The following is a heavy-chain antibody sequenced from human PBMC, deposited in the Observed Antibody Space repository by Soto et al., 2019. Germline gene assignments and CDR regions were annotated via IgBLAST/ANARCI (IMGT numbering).Heavy chain of an antibody. CDR2: ISWNSGSI. CDR3: AAEYYYDSSGYYY. J-gene: IGHJ4*02. Sequence: GGSLRLSCAASGFTFDDYAMHWVRQAPGKGLEWVSGISWNSGSIGYADSVKGRFTISRDNAKNSLYLQMNSLRAEDTALYYCAAEYYYDSSGYYYWGQGTLVTVSS. V-gene: IGHV3-9*01. CDR1: GFTFDDYA. D-gene: IGHD3-22*01.